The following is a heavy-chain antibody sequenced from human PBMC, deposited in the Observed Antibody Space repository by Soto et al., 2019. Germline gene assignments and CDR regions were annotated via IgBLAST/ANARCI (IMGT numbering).Heavy chain of an antibody. CDR2: IYYSGST. CDR1: GGSISSYY. D-gene: IGHD6-13*01. J-gene: IGHJ6*02. V-gene: IGHV4-59*01. CDR3: ARVLAAAGPPYYYYYYGMDV. Sequence: SETLSLTCTVSGGSISSYYWSWIRQPPGKGLEWIGYIYYSGSTNYNPSLKSRVTISVDTSKNQFSLKLSSVTAADTAVYYCARVLAAAGPPYYYYYYGMDVSGQGTTVTVSS.